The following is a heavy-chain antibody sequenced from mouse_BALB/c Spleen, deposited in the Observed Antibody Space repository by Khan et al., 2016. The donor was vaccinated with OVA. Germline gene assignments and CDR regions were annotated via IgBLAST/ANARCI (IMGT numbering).Heavy chain of an antibody. D-gene: IGHD1-1*01. V-gene: IGHV1-7*01. CDR3: YYHGSSFDY. J-gene: IGHJ2*01. Sequence: VQLQQSGAELAKPGASVKMSCKASGYTFTSYWMHWVKQRPGQGLEWIGYINPSTGYTEYNQKFKDKATLTADQSSSTAYMQLSSLTSEDSAVYYCYYHGSSFDYWGQGTTLTVSS. CDR1: GYTFTSYW. CDR2: INPSTGYT.